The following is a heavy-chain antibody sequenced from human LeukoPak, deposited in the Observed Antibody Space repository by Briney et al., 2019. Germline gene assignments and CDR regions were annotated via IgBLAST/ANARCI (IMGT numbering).Heavy chain of an antibody. J-gene: IGHJ3*02. CDR1: GVSISGYY. D-gene: IGHD4-11*01. CDR3: ARHKALHKADALDI. Sequence: SETLSLTCTVSGVSISGYYWIWIRQPPGKGLEWIAYIHYSGTTNFNPSLKSRVSISVDTSKNQFSLLLSSVTAADTAVYYCARHKALHKADALDIWGQGAMVTVSS. CDR2: IHYSGTT. V-gene: IGHV4-59*08.